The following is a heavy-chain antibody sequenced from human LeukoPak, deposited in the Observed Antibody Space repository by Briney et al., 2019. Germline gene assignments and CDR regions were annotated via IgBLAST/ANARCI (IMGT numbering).Heavy chain of an antibody. J-gene: IGHJ4*02. D-gene: IGHD2-15*01. CDR3: ARVSIGYCSGGSCDKILDY. CDR2: IWYDGSNK. V-gene: IGHV3-33*01. CDR1: GFTFRTYG. Sequence: GRSLRLSCAASGFTFRTYGMHWVRQAPGKGLEWAAVIWYDGSNKYYADSVKGRFTISRDNSKNTLYLQMNSLRAEDTAVYYCARVSIGYCSGGSCDKILDYWGQGTLVTVSS.